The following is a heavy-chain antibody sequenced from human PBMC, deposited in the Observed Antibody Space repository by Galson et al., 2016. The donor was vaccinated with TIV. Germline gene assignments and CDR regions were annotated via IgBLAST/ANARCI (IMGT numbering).Heavy chain of an antibody. V-gene: IGHV3-7*03. CDR3: ARGSYFGLDV. CDR1: EFAFANFW. D-gene: IGHD3-10*01. Sequence: SLRLSCAASEFAFANFWMTWVRQAPGKGLEWVANIKQDGSEKYYVDSVKGRFTISRDNAKNSVYLQMDSLRADDTAVYYCARGSYFGLDVWGQGTPVTVSS. J-gene: IGHJ6*02. CDR2: IKQDGSEK.